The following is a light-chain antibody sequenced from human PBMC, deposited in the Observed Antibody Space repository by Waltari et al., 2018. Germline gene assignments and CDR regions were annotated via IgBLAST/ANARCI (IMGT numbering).Light chain of an antibody. J-gene: IGKJ1*01. CDR1: QSVSSSY. V-gene: IGKV3-20*01. CDR2: GAS. CDR3: QQYGSSPWT. Sequence: EIVLTQSPGTLSLSPGERATLSCRASQSVSSSYLAWYQQKPGQAPRVLIHGASNRATGIPDSFSGRGSGTDFTHTISRLEPEDFAVYYCQQYGSSPWTFGQGTKVEIK.